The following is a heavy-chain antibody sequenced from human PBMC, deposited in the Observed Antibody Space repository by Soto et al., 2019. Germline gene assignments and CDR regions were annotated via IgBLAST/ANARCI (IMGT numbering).Heavy chain of an antibody. Sequence: EVKLVESGGGLVQPGGSLRLSCAASGLIFSNYKMHWVRQAPGKGLVWVSRISTDGSITDYVDSVKGRFTVSRDNAKNTLYLQMNSLRVDDTAVYYCARDTNGLHYWGQGTLVTVSS. CDR1: GLIFSNYK. V-gene: IGHV3-74*01. CDR3: ARDTNGLHY. D-gene: IGHD2-8*01. J-gene: IGHJ4*02. CDR2: ISTDGSIT.